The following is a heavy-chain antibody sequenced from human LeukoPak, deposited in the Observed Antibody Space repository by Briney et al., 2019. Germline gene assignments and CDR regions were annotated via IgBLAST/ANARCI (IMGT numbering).Heavy chain of an antibody. Sequence: SETLSLTCTVSGYSISSYSWSWVRQPPGRGLVWIGYIYYSGSTTYNPSLKSRVTISLDTSKNQFSLKLSSVTAADTAVYYCAGDYGSGSYRFDYWGQGTLVTVSS. V-gene: IGHV4-59*12. J-gene: IGHJ4*02. CDR3: AGDYGSGSYRFDY. D-gene: IGHD3-10*01. CDR1: GYSISSYS. CDR2: IYYSGST.